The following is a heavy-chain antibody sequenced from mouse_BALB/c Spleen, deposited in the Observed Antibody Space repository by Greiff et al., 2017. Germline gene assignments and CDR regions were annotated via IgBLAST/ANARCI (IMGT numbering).Heavy chain of an antibody. J-gene: IGHJ3*01. CDR1: GFTFSDYY. CDR2: ISDGGSYT. V-gene: IGHV5-4*02. D-gene: IGHD2-10*01. CDR3: ASAYYGNYWFAY. Sequence: EVQVVESGGGLVKPGGSLKLSCAASGFTFSDYYMYWVRQTPEKRLEWVATISDGGSYTYYPDSVKGRFTISRDNAKNNLYLQMSSLKSEDTAMYYCASAYYGNYWFAYWGQGTLVTVSA.